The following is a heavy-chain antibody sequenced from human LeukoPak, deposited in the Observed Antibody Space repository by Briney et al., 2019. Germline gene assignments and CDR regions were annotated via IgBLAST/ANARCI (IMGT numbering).Heavy chain of an antibody. J-gene: IGHJ1*01. Sequence: SEALSLTCTVSGGSISSYYWSWIRQPPGKGLEWIGYIYYSGSTNYNPSLKSRVTISVDTSKNQFSLKLSSVTAADTAVYYCARGPTDEYFQHWGQDTLVTVSS. V-gene: IGHV4-59*01. CDR3: ARGPTDEYFQH. CDR2: IYYSGST. D-gene: IGHD4-17*01. CDR1: GGSISSYY.